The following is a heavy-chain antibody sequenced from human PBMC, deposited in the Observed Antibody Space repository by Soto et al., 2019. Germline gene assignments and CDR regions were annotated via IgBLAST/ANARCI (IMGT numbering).Heavy chain of an antibody. CDR3: ARDRGVAPPVAGNTHYYYYMDV. Sequence: QDQLVQSGVEVKKPGASVKVSCRASAYSFTNYGITWVRQAPGQGFEWMGWISAYNGNTNYAQKFQGRVTMTTDASTSTAYLELRSLRSDDTVVYYCARDRGVAPPVAGNTHYYYYMDVWGKGTTVTVSS. CDR1: AYSFTNYG. CDR2: ISAYNGNT. D-gene: IGHD6-19*01. J-gene: IGHJ6*03. V-gene: IGHV1-18*01.